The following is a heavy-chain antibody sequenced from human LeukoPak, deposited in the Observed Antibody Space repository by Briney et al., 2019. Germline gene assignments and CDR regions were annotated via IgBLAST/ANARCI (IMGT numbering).Heavy chain of an antibody. V-gene: IGHV1-18*01. CDR1: GYTFTSYG. CDR3: ARLYDSSGYYYGVGDY. CDR2: ISAYNGNT. J-gene: IGHJ4*02. D-gene: IGHD3-22*01. Sequence: ASVKVSCKASGYTFTSYGISWVRQAPGQGLEWMGWISAYNGNTNYAQKLQGRVTMTTDTSTSTAYMELRSLRSDDTAVYYCARLYDSSGYYYGVGDYWGQGTLATVSS.